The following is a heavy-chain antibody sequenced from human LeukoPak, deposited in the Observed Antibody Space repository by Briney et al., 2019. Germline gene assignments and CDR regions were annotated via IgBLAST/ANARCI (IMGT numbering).Heavy chain of an antibody. D-gene: IGHD2-2*01. Sequence: ASVKVSCKASGYTFTSYGISWVRQAPGQGLEWMGWISAYNGNTNYAQKLQGRVTMTTDTSTSTAYMELRSLRSDDTAVYYCARYCSSTSCYAGRHLDYWGQGNPGHRLL. CDR1: GYTFTSYG. CDR2: ISAYNGNT. J-gene: IGHJ4*01. V-gene: IGHV1-18*01. CDR3: ARYCSSTSCYAGRHLDY.